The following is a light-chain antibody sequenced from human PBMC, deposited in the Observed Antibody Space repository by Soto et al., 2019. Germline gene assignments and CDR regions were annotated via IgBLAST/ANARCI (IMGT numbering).Light chain of an antibody. CDR1: QGISNY. CDR2: AAS. CDR3: QKYNSAPWT. Sequence: DIQMTQSPSSLSASVGDRVTITCRASQGISNYLAWYQQKPGQVPKLLIYAASTLQTGVTSRFSGSGSGTDFTLTISSLQPEDVATYYCQKYNSAPWTFGQGTKVEIK. J-gene: IGKJ1*01. V-gene: IGKV1-27*01.